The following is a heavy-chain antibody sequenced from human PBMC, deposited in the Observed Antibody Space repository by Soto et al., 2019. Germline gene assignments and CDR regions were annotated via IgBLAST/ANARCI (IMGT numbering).Heavy chain of an antibody. CDR3: ARGTRAAAGNNWFDP. CDR1: GGSFSGYY. CDR2: INHSGST. D-gene: IGHD6-13*01. Sequence: KPSETLSLTCAVYGGSFSGYYWSWIRQPPGKGLEWIGEINHSGSTNYNPSLKSRVTISVDTSKNQFSLKLSSVTAADTAVYYCARGTRAAAGNNWFDPWGQGTLVTVSS. V-gene: IGHV4-34*01. J-gene: IGHJ5*02.